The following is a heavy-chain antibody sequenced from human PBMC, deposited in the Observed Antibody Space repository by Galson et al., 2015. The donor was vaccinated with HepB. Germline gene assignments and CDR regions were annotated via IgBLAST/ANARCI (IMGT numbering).Heavy chain of an antibody. CDR2: ISSSSSYI. J-gene: IGHJ6*02. V-gene: IGHV3-21*01. CDR1: GFTFSSYS. CDR3: ARSSLPAAPRMLYYYYGMDV. D-gene: IGHD2-2*01. Sequence: SLRLSCAASGFTFSSYSMNWVRQAPGKGLEWVSSISSSSSYIYYADSVKGRFTISRDNAKNSLYLQMNSLRAEDTAVYYCARSSLPAAPRMLYYYYGMDVWGQGTTVTVSS.